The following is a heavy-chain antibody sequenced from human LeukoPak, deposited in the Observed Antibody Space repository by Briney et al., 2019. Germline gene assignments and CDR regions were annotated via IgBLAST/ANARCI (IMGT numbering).Heavy chain of an antibody. CDR2: IDHRGTT. J-gene: IGHJ6*02. D-gene: IGHD2/OR15-2a*01. Sequence: SETLSLTCAVYGGSFSGYYWSWIRQPPGKGLEWIGEIDHRGTTNYNPPLKSRLTISKDKFKNQFSLKLTSVTAADTAVYYCARGFYDTHILAVSPTEYSQYYFGLDVWGQGTTVIVSS. CDR1: GGSFSGYY. V-gene: IGHV4-34*01. CDR3: ARGFYDTHILAVSPTEYSQYYFGLDV.